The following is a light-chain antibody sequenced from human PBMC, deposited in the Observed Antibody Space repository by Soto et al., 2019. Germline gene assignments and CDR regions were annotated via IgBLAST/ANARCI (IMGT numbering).Light chain of an antibody. J-gene: IGKJ1*01. Sequence: ETVMTQSPVTLSVSPGDTATLSCRASQRVSSHLAWYQQKPGQAPRPLIYAASTRATGIPVRFSGSGSETEFTLTIRSLQSEDSALYYCHQYNNWPWTFGQGTKVDIK. V-gene: IGKV3-15*01. CDR1: QRVSSH. CDR2: AAS. CDR3: HQYNNWPWT.